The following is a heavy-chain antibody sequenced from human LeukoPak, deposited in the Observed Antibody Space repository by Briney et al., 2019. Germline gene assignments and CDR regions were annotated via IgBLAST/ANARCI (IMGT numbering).Heavy chain of an antibody. CDR2: IRSKSYGWTT. V-gene: IGHV3-49*04. CDR3: SRDSREGGIAAV. J-gene: IGHJ4*02. D-gene: IGHD6-13*01. Sequence: GRSLRLPCTASGFTFGDYAMSWVRQAPGRGLEWVGFIRSKSYGWTTEYAASVKGRFTFSRDDSKSIAYLEMNSLKTEDTAVYYCSRDSREGGIAAVWGQGTLVTVSS. CDR1: GFTFGDYA.